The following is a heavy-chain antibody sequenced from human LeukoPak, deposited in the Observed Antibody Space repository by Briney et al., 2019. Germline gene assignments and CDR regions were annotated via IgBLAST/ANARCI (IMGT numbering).Heavy chain of an antibody. J-gene: IGHJ4*02. CDR1: GFTFDDYA. Sequence: GGSLRLSCAASGFTFDDYAMHWVRQAPGKGLEWVSGISWNSGSIGYADSVKGRFTISRDNAKNSLYLQMNSLRAEDTALYYCARVYSYSDPMDHWGQGTLVTVSS. D-gene: IGHD1-26*01. CDR2: ISWNSGSI. V-gene: IGHV3-9*01. CDR3: ARVYSYSDPMDH.